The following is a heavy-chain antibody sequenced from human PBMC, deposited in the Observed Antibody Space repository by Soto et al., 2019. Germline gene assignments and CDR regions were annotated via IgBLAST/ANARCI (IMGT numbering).Heavy chain of an antibody. CDR1: GFTFDDYS. J-gene: IGHJ4*02. CDR2: IVASGTIT. CDR3: AKDWARGFRYYFDY. D-gene: IGHD3-10*01. V-gene: IGHV3-23*01. Sequence: VQLLESGGGLAQPGGSLRLSCVGSGFTFDDYSMSWVRQAPGKGLEWVSCIVASGTITYYAEAVKGRFRISRDNSKNTLYLEMNGLRADDTATYYCAKDWARGFRYYFDYWGQGSLVAVSS.